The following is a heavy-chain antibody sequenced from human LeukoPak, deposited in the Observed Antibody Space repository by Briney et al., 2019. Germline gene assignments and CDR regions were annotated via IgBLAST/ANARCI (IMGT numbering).Heavy chain of an antibody. CDR1: GNSFSNYW. CDR3: ARRTAAAGSFDY. J-gene: IGHJ4*02. V-gene: IGHV5-51*01. CDR2: IYPGDSDT. Sequence: GESLKISCKGSGNSFSNYWIGWVRQLPGRGLEWMGIIYPGDSDTRYNPSFQGQVTISADKSISTAYLQWSSLKASDTAMYYCARRTAAAGSFDYWGQGTLVTVSS. D-gene: IGHD6-13*01.